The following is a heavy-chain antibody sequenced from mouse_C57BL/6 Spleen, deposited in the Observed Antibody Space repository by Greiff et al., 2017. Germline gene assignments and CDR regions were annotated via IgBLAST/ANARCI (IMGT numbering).Heavy chain of an antibody. V-gene: IGHV1-5*01. D-gene: IGHD2-2*01. CDR1: GYTFTSYW. J-gene: IGHJ4*01. CDR2: IYPGNSDT. Sequence: VQLQQSGTVLARPGASVKMSCKTSGYTFTSYWMHWVKQRPGQGLEWIGAIYPGNSDTSYNQKFKGKAKLTAVTSASTAYMELSSLTNEDSAVYYCTRLWLRLDYYAMDYWGQGTSVTVSS. CDR3: TRLWLRLDYYAMDY.